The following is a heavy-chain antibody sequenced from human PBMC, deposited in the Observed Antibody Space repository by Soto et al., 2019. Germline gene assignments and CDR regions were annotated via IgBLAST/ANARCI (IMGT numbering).Heavy chain of an antibody. CDR1: GGSFSGYY. D-gene: IGHD4-17*01. J-gene: IGHJ4*02. CDR3: ARGPDSGDHFDY. Sequence: SETLSLTCAVYGGSFSGYYWSWIRQPPGKGLEWIGEINHSGSTNYNPSLKSRVTISVDTSKNQFSLKLSSVTAADTAVYYCARGPDSGDHFDYWGQGTLVTVSS. CDR2: INHSGST. V-gene: IGHV4-34*01.